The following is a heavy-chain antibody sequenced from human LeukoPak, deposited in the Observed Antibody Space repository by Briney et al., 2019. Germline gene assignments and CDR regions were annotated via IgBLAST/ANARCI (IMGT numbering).Heavy chain of an antibody. D-gene: IGHD5-18*01. V-gene: IGHV1-2*02. Sequence: ASVKVSCKASGYTFTGYYMHWVRQAPGQGLEWMGWINPNSGGTNYAQKFQGRVTMTRDTSITTAYMELSRLTSDDTAVYYCARTRGGYSYGYRGYFQHWGQGTLVTVSS. CDR3: ARTRGGYSYGYRGYFQH. J-gene: IGHJ1*01. CDR1: GYTFTGYY. CDR2: INPNSGGT.